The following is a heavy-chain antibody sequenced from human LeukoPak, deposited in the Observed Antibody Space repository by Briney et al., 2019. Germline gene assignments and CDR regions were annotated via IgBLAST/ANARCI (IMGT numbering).Heavy chain of an antibody. D-gene: IGHD2-2*01. J-gene: IGHJ5*02. Sequence: SVKVSCKASGGTFSSYAISWVRQAPGQGLEWMGGIIPIFGTANYAQKFQGRVTITADESTSTAYMELSSLRSEDTAAYYCAREGVVVVPAARHNWFDPWGQGTLVTVSS. CDR1: GGTFSSYA. CDR2: IIPIFGTA. CDR3: AREGVVVVPAARHNWFDP. V-gene: IGHV1-69*13.